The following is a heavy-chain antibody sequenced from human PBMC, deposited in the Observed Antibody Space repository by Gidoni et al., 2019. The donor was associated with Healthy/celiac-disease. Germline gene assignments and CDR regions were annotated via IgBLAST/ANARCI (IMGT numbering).Heavy chain of an antibody. CDR1: GGSFSGYY. J-gene: IGHJ5*02. D-gene: IGHD3-3*01. CDR3: ARGSTYHRVFRFDP. CDR2: INHSGST. V-gene: IGHV4-34*01. Sequence: QVQLQQWGAGLLKPSETLSLTCAVYGGSFSGYYWSWIRQPPGKGLEWIGEINHSGSTNYNPSLKSRVTISVDTSKNQFSLKLSSVTAADTAVYYCARGSTYHRVFRFDPWGQGTLVTVSS.